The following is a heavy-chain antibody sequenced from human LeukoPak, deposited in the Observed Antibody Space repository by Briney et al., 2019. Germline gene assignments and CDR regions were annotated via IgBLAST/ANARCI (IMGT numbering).Heavy chain of an antibody. CDR3: ARESTITMVRGVLDY. CDR2: IYYSGST. CDR1: GGSISSGGYY. V-gene: IGHV4-31*03. J-gene: IGHJ4*02. Sequence: SETLSLTCTVSGGSISSGGYYWSWIRQHPGTGLEWVGYIYYSGSTYYNPSLKSRVTISVDTSKNQFSLKLSSVTAADTAVYYCARESTITMVRGVLDYWGQGTLVTVSS. D-gene: IGHD3-10*01.